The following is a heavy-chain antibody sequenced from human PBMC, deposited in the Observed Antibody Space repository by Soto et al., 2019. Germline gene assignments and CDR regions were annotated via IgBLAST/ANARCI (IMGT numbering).Heavy chain of an antibody. J-gene: IGHJ4*02. CDR2: IYPGDYET. V-gene: IGHV5-51*01. Sequence: PGESLKISCQCSGYTFSNFWIAWVRQLPGKGLEWMGIIYPGDYETRYSPSFHGKVTISADRSIGTAYLQWSSLEASDSAFYFCARSPRSSPYFDYWGQGALVTVYS. D-gene: IGHD6-13*01. CDR3: ARSPRSSPYFDY. CDR1: GYTFSNFW.